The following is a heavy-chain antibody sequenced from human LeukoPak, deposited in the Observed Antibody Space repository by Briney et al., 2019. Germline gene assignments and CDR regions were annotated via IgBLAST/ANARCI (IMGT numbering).Heavy chain of an antibody. Sequence: SQTLSLTCTVSGGSISSGGYYGSWIRQPPGKGLEWIGYIYHSGSTYYNPSLKSRVTISVDRSKNQFSLKLSSVTAADTAVYYCARAITGTTLYFDYWGQGTLVTVSS. CDR3: ARAITGTTLYFDY. V-gene: IGHV4-30-2*01. D-gene: IGHD1-20*01. CDR1: GGSISSGGYY. J-gene: IGHJ4*02. CDR2: IYHSGST.